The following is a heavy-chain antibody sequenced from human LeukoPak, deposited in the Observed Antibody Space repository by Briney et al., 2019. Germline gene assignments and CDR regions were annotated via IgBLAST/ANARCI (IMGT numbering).Heavy chain of an antibody. V-gene: IGHV3-48*01. Sequence: PGGSLRLSCAASGFTFSTYSMSWVRQAPGKGLEWVSYISSGDSTIYYADSVKGRFTISRDNAKNSLYLQMNSLRAEDTAVYYCARDYYGDYWGQGTLVTASS. CDR3: ARDYYGDY. CDR1: GFTFSTYS. CDR2: ISSGDSTI. D-gene: IGHD3-22*01. J-gene: IGHJ4*02.